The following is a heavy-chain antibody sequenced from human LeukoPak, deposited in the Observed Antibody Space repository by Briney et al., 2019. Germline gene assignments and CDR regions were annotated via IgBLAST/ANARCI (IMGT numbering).Heavy chain of an antibody. D-gene: IGHD3-22*01. CDR3: ASQPLGSGYYYGDY. Sequence: PETLSLTCTVSGGSTSSNSHYWGWIRQPPGKGLEWIGNIYYSGSTYYNPSLKSRVTISVDTSKNQFSLKLSSVTAADTAVYYCASQPLGSGYYYGDYWGQGTLVTVSS. CDR1: GGSTSSNSHY. V-gene: IGHV4-39*01. J-gene: IGHJ4*02. CDR2: IYYSGST.